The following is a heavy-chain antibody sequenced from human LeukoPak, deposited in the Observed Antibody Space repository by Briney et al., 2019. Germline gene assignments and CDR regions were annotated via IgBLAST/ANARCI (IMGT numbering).Heavy chain of an antibody. CDR3: ARGDHNWYFDL. CDR2: IYYSGST. J-gene: IGHJ2*01. V-gene: IGHV4-59*01. Sequence: KPSETLSLTCTVSGGSISSYYWSWIRQSPGKGLEWIGYIYYSGSTNYNPSLKSRVTISVDTSKNQFSLKLSSVTAADTAVYYCARGDHNWYFDLWGRGTLVTVSS. CDR1: GGSISSYY. D-gene: IGHD1-14*01.